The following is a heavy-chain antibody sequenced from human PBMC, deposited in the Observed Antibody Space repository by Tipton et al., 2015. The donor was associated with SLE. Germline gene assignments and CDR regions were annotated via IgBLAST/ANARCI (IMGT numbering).Heavy chain of an antibody. J-gene: IGHJ4*02. CDR2: ISHSRTT. Sequence: TLSLTCAVSGGSFNGYSWSWVRQSPGKGLEWIGEISHSRTTNYNPSLKSRVTISVDTSKNQFSLKLSSVTAADTAVYYCARLFSPTPYGDYVYFDYWGQGTLVTVSS. D-gene: IGHD4-17*01. CDR3: ARLFSPTPYGDYVYFDY. CDR1: GGSFNGYS. V-gene: IGHV4-34*01.